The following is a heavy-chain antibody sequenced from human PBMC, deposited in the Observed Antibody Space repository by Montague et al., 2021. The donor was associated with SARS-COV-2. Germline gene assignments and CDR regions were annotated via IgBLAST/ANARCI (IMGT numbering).Heavy chain of an antibody. J-gene: IGHJ4*02. CDR1: GFTFNNYA. D-gene: IGHD2-2*01. CDR2: ISGSGGGT. V-gene: IGHV3-23*01. Sequence: SLRLSCAASGFTFNNYAINWVRQAPGKALEWVSAISGSGGGTYYAESVKGRFTTSRDTSKNTVYLQMNSLRLEDTALYFCARDHERVGWPLDYRGQGTLVIVSS. CDR3: ARDHERVGWPLDY.